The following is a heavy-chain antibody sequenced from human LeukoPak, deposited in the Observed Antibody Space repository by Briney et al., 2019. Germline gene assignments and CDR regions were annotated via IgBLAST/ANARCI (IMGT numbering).Heavy chain of an antibody. CDR1: GYTFTSYD. V-gene: IGHV1-18*01. CDR2: ISAYNGNT. CDR3: ARDYYGSGFPFDP. D-gene: IGHD3-10*01. J-gene: IGHJ5*02. Sequence: ASVKVSCKASGYTFTSYDINWVRQATGQGLEWMGWISAYNGNTNCAQKLQGRVTMTTDTSTSTAYMELRSLRSDDTAVYYCARDYYGSGFPFDPWGQGTLVTVSS.